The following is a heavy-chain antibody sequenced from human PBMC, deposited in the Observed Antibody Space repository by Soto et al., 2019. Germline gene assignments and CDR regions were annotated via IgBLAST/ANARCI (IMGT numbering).Heavy chain of an antibody. V-gene: IGHV3-21*01. Sequence: EVQLVESGGGLVKPGGSLRLSCAPSGFAFSSYSMNWVRQAPGKGLEWVSFISTSSSPIYYADSVKGRFIISRDNAKSTLYLHMNSLRAEYTAVYCCARDSGEQLVRRGFYYYYMDVWGKGTTVTVSS. J-gene: IGHJ6*03. CDR2: ISTSSSPI. D-gene: IGHD6-6*01. CDR1: GFAFSSYS. CDR3: ARDSGEQLVRRGFYYYYMDV.